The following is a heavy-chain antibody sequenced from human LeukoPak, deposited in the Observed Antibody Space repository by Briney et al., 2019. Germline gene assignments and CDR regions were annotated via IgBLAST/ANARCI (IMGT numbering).Heavy chain of an antibody. V-gene: IGHV3-30-3*01. J-gene: IGHJ4*02. CDR1: GFTFSNYA. CDR2: ISSDGSNQ. D-gene: IGHD5-12*01. Sequence: GRSLRLSCAASGFTFSNYAFHWVRQAPGKGLDWVAVISSDGSNQYYADSVKGRFTISRDNSKNTLYLQMNSLRAEDTAVYYCAKDKYSGYDCYFDYWGQGTLVTVSS. CDR3: AKDKYSGYDCYFDY.